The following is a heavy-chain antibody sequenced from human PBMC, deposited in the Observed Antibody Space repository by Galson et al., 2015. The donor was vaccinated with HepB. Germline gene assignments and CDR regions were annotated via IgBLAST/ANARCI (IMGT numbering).Heavy chain of an antibody. Sequence: SLRLSCAASGFTFSSYDIHWVRQATGKGLEWVSAIGTAGDTYYPGSVKGRFTISRENAKNSLYLQMNSLRAGDTAVYYCARGSGDIVVVPDYGMDVWGQGTTVTVSS. J-gene: IGHJ6*02. V-gene: IGHV3-13*04. CDR1: GFTFSSYD. D-gene: IGHD2-2*01. CDR3: ARGSGDIVVVPDYGMDV. CDR2: IGTAGDT.